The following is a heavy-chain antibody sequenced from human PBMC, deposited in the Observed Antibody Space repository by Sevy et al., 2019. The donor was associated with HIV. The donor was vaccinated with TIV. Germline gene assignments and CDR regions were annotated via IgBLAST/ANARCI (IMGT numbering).Heavy chain of an antibody. D-gene: IGHD3-22*01. CDR3: ARVYGLGGEGYYDSSGHLTYMDV. J-gene: IGHJ6*03. CDR2: ISSSSSYI. Sequence: GGSLRLSCAASGFTFSSYSMNWVRQAPGKGLEWVSSISSSSSYIYYADSVKGRFTISRDNAKNSLYLQMNSLRAEDTAVYYCARVYGLGGEGYYDSSGHLTYMDVRGKGTTVTVSS. CDR1: GFTFSSYS. V-gene: IGHV3-21*01.